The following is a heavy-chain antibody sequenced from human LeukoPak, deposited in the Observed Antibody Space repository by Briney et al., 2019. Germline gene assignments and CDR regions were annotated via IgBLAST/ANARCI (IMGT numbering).Heavy chain of an antibody. CDR2: INNDGSTT. Sequence: GGSLRLSCAASGFTFSGAWMHWVRQAPGKGLVWVSRINNDGSTTRYADSVKGRFTISRDNAKNTLYLQMNSLRAEDTAVYYCARVSGPGMNEYFHLWGQGTLVTVSS. D-gene: IGHD3-10*01. J-gene: IGHJ1*01. CDR1: GFTFSGAW. CDR3: ARVSGPGMNEYFHL. V-gene: IGHV3-74*01.